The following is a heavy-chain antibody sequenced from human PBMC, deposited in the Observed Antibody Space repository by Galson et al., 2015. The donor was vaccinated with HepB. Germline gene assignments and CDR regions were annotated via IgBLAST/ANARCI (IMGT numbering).Heavy chain of an antibody. CDR1: GLIFSTYA. Sequence: SLRLSCAASGLIFSTYAMSWVRQAPGKGLEWVAAISGSGGTTYYADSMKGRFTISRHNSKNTLYLQINSLRAEDTAIYYCAKGGGDFWSGPLFDPWGQGTLVTVSS. CDR3: AKGGGDFWSGPLFDP. V-gene: IGHV3-23*01. CDR2: ISGSGGTT. D-gene: IGHD3-3*01. J-gene: IGHJ5*02.